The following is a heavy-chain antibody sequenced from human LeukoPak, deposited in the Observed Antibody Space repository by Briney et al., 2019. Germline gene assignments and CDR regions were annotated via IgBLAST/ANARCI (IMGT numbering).Heavy chain of an antibody. CDR1: GGSISSSNW. D-gene: IGHD6-13*01. V-gene: IGHV4-4*02. CDR2: IYYSGST. Sequence: PSETLSLTCAVSGGSISSSNWWSWVRQPPGKGLEWIGSIYYSGSTYYNPSLKSRVTISVDTSKNQFSLKLSSVTAADTAVYYCARENQIAAAGTTDFDYWGQGTLVTVSS. J-gene: IGHJ4*02. CDR3: ARENQIAAAGTTDFDY.